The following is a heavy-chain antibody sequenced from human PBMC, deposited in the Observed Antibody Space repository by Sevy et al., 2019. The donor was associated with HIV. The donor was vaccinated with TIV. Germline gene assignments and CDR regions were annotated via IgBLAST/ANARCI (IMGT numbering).Heavy chain of an antibody. J-gene: IGHJ5*02. V-gene: IGHV3-30-3*01. Sequence: GGSLRLSCAASGFPFSTYALHWVRQAPGKGLEWVAVISYDGSNKYYADSVKGRFTISRDGSKNTLYRQMNSLTTEDTAVYYCARDLRSNYNNYFDPWGQGTLVTVSS. CDR1: GFPFSTYA. D-gene: IGHD4-4*01. CDR2: ISYDGSNK. CDR3: ARDLRSNYNNYFDP.